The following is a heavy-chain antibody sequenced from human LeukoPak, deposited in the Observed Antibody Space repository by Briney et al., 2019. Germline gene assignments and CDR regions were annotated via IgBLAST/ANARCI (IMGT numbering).Heavy chain of an antibody. J-gene: IGHJ3*02. CDR2: INHSGST. Sequence: SETLSLTCAVYGGSFSGYYWSWIRQPPGKGLEWIGEINHSGSTNYNPSLKSRVTISVDTSKNQFSLKLSSVTAADTAVYYCARRSDAFDIWGQGTMVTVSS. CDR1: GGSFSGYY. CDR3: ARRSDAFDI. V-gene: IGHV4-34*01.